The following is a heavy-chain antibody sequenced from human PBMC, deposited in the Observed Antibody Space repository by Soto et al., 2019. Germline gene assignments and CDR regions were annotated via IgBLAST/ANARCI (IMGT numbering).Heavy chain of an antibody. CDR3: ARGNYYGSGSYYNPYGYGMDV. D-gene: IGHD3-10*01. CDR2: IIPIFGTT. Sequence: QVQLVQSGAEVEKPGSSVKVSCKASGGTFSSYAISWVRQAPGQGLEWMGGIIPIFGTTNYAQKFQGRVTITADKSTSTAYMELSSLRSEDTAVYYCARGNYYGSGSYYNPYGYGMDVWGQGTTVTVSS. CDR1: GGTFSSYA. V-gene: IGHV1-69*06. J-gene: IGHJ6*02.